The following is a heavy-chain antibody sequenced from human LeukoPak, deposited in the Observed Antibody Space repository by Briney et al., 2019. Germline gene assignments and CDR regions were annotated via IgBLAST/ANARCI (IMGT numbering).Heavy chain of an antibody. J-gene: IGHJ4*02. Sequence: ASVKVSRKSSGYTFTSKGVSWVRQAPGEGLEWMGWISANSGNTNYAQKFQGRVTMTTDTSSSTAYMELRSLRSDDTAVYYCARDNNYRFDYWGQGTLVTVPS. V-gene: IGHV1-18*01. CDR1: GYTFTSKG. CDR2: ISANSGNT. D-gene: IGHD5-24*01. CDR3: ARDNNYRFDY.